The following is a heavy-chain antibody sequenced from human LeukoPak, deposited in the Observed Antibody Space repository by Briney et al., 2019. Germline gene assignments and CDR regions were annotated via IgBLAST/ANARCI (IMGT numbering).Heavy chain of an antibody. J-gene: IGHJ4*02. D-gene: IGHD3-10*01. CDR3: AKVMTADYYGSGRFDY. CDR1: GCTFSSYA. CDR2: ISAGCGST. Sequence: GGSLTLSCAASGCTFSSYAMSWVRQAPAQGLEWVSGISAGCGSTYYADSVKGRFTISRDNSKNTLYLQMSSLRAEDTAVYSCAKVMTADYYGSGRFDYWGQGTLVTVSS. V-gene: IGHV3-23*01.